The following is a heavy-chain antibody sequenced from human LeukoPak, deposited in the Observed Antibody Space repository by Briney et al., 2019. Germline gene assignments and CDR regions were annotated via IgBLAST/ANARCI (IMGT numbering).Heavy chain of an antibody. CDR1: GYCFTSYW. J-gene: IGHJ5*02. CDR3: SRYFLPQLPWFDH. D-gene: IGHD1-26*01. CDR2: IYPGDSDT. V-gene: IGHV5-51*01. Sequence: GSSLKISTKGSGYCFTSYWNGWMRLMPGKGLEWMGIIYPGDSDTRYCPSFQDQGTISSVKSISTAFLQWISSMASAPAMCYYSRYFLPQLPWFDHWGQGTLVTVSS.